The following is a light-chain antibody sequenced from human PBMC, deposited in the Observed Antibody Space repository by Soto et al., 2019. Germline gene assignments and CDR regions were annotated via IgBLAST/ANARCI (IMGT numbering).Light chain of an antibody. Sequence: DIQMTQSPSSLSASPGDRVTIACRASHDISKFLAWFQQKPGKAPRPLIYAASSLQSGVPSKFSGSGSGTDFTLTINNPQPEDFGTYFCQQYNRNPPTFGQGTRLEIK. J-gene: IGKJ5*01. CDR2: AAS. CDR3: QQYNRNPPT. CDR1: HDISKF. V-gene: IGKV1-16*02.